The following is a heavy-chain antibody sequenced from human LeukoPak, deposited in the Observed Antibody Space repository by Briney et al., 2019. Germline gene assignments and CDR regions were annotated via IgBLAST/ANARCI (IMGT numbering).Heavy chain of an antibody. Sequence: PSETLSLTCTVSGGSISSYYWSWLRQPAGKGLEWIGRIYTSGSTNYNPSLKSRVTMSVDTSKNQFSLKLSSVTAADTAVYHCARDWNHYYYYYMDVWGKGTTVTVSS. V-gene: IGHV4-4*07. CDR2: IYTSGST. CDR1: GGSISSYY. J-gene: IGHJ6*03. D-gene: IGHD1-1*01. CDR3: ARDWNHYYYYYMDV.